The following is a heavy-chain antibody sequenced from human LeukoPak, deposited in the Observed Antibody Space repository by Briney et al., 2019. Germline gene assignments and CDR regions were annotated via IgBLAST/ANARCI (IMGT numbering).Heavy chain of an antibody. CDR2: ISWNSGSM. V-gene: IGHV3-9*01. CDR3: AKDASSWSEYYFDY. Sequence: PGRSLRLSCAASGFTFDDYAMHWVRQAPGKGLEGVSGISWNSGSMGYADSVKGRFTISRDNAKNSLYLQMNSLRAEDTALYYCAKDASSWSEYYFDYWGQGTLVTVSS. CDR1: GFTFDDYA. J-gene: IGHJ4*02. D-gene: IGHD6-13*01.